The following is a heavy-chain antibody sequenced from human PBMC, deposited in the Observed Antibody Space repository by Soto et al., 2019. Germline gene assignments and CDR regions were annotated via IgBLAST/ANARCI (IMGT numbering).Heavy chain of an antibody. CDR1: EFTFSSSA. V-gene: IGHV3-23*01. Sequence: EVQLLESGGGLVQPGGSLRLSCAASEFTFSSSAMGWVRQAPGKGLEWVSGIRGSVGSTYYADSVEGRFTISRDNSKNTLYLQMTSLRAEDTAVYYCAKDFYGDYPDYFGSWGQGTRVTVSS. CDR2: IRGSVGST. CDR3: AKDFYGDYPDYFGS. D-gene: IGHD4-17*01. J-gene: IGHJ4*02.